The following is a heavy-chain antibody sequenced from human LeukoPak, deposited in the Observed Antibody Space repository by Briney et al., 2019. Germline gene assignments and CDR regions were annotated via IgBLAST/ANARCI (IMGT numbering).Heavy chain of an antibody. CDR2: ISSSSSTI. Sequence: GGSLRLSCAASGFTFSSYSMNWVRQAPGKGLEWVSYISSSSSTIYYADSVKGRFTISRDNAKNSLYLQMNSLGAEDTAVYYCAISVAGRTRGAFDIWGQGTMVTVSS. D-gene: IGHD6-19*01. V-gene: IGHV3-48*01. CDR1: GFTFSSYS. J-gene: IGHJ3*02. CDR3: AISVAGRTRGAFDI.